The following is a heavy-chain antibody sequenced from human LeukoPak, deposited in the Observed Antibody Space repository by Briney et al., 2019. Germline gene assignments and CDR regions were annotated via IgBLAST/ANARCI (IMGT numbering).Heavy chain of an antibody. CDR3: AMVTMIVESFDP. CDR2: IYHNGNT. J-gene: IGHJ5*02. V-gene: IGHV4-39*01. Sequence: SETLSLTCSVSGGSITSGYYYWDWIRQSPERGLEWIGNIYHNGNTYYNPSLESRVTVSIDTSKNQFSLKLRSVTAADTAVYYCAMVTMIVESFDPWGQGTLVTVSS. D-gene: IGHD3-22*01. CDR1: GGSITSGYYY.